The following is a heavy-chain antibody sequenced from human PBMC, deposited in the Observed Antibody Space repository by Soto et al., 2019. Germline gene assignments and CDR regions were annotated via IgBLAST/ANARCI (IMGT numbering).Heavy chain of an antibody. CDR3: ARGDCSSTSCYSYYYYGMDV. V-gene: IGHV1-69*06. J-gene: IGHJ6*02. CDR1: VVAVSRYD. CDR2: IIPIFGTA. Sequence: PVNVSWNALVVAVSRYDIWCVRQDTEQGTEWMGGIIPIFGTANYAQKFQGRVTITADKSTSTAYMELSSLRSEDTAVYYCARGDCSSTSCYSYYYYGMDVWGQGTTVTV. D-gene: IGHD2-2*02.